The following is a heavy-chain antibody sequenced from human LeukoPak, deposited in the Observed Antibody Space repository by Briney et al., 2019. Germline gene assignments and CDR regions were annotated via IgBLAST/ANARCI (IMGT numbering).Heavy chain of an antibody. Sequence: SETLSLTCTVSGGSISSYSWSWIRQPPGKGLEWIGYIYYSGSTNYNPSLKSRVTISVDTSKNQFSLKLSSVTAADTAVYYCAREVAGIPEWGQGTLVTVSS. V-gene: IGHV4-59*01. CDR2: IYYSGST. D-gene: IGHD6-19*01. J-gene: IGHJ4*02. CDR3: AREVAGIPE. CDR1: GGSISSYS.